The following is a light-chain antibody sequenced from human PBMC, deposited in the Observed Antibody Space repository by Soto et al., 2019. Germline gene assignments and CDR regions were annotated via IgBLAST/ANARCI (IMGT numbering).Light chain of an antibody. Sequence: QSVLTQPPSASGSPGQSVTISCTGTSSDVGAYTYVSWYQQHPGKAPKLMIYGVTERPSGVPDRFSGSKSGNTASLTVSGLQTEDEAYYYCSSYAGSNNYVFGTGTKATV. J-gene: IGLJ1*01. CDR1: SSDVGAYTY. V-gene: IGLV2-8*01. CDR2: GVT. CDR3: SSYAGSNNYV.